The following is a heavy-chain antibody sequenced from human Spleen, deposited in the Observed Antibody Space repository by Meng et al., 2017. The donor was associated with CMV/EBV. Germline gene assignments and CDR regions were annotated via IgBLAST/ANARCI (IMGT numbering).Heavy chain of an antibody. Sequence: ASVKVSCKASGYTFTGYYMHWVRQAPGQGLEWMGWINPNSGGTNYAQKFQGRVTMTRDTSISTAYMELSRLRSDDTAVYHCARGLTMVRGVSQLYYYYYGMDVWGQGTTVTVSS. D-gene: IGHD3-10*01. CDR2: INPNSGGT. CDR3: ARGLTMVRGVSQLYYYYYGMDV. V-gene: IGHV1-2*02. J-gene: IGHJ6*02. CDR1: GYTFTGYY.